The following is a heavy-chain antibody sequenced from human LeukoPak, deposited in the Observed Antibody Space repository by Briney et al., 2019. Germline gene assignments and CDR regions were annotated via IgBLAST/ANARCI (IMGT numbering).Heavy chain of an antibody. CDR2: INPNSGGT. CDR3: ARARVADRARYYFDY. D-gene: IGHD6-13*01. J-gene: IGHJ4*02. CDR1: GYTFTSYY. Sequence: ASVKVSCKASGYTFTSYYMHWVRQAPGQGLEWMGRINPNSGGTNYAQKFQGRVTMTRDTSISTAYMELSRLRSDDTAVYYCARARVADRARYYFDYWGQGTLVTVSS. V-gene: IGHV1-2*06.